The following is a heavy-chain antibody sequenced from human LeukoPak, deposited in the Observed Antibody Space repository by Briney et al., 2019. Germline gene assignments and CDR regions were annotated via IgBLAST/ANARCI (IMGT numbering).Heavy chain of an antibody. CDR2: ISDSAGYT. CDR1: GFTFSSFV. V-gene: IGHV3-23*01. Sequence: AGGSLRLSCAASGFTFSSFVMSWVRQASGKGLEWVSSISDSAGYTYYADSVKGRFTISRDNAKNSLYLQMNSLRAEDTAIYYCAELGITMIGGVWGKGTTVTISS. D-gene: IGHD3-10*02. J-gene: IGHJ6*04. CDR3: AELGITMIGGV.